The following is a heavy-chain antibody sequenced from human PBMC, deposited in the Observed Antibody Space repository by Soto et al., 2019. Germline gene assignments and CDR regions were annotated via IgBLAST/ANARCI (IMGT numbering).Heavy chain of an antibody. CDR1: GFTFSNYA. CDR2: ISGSGGST. V-gene: IGHV3-23*01. J-gene: IGHJ5*02. Sequence: TGGSLRLSCAASGFTFSNYAMSWVRHAPGKGLEWVSGISGSGGSTYYIDSVKGRFTISRDNSKNTLYLQMYSLRVEDTAIYYCAKPLGPGTTTNWFDPWGQGTLVTVSS. D-gene: IGHD1-1*01. CDR3: AKPLGPGTTTNWFDP.